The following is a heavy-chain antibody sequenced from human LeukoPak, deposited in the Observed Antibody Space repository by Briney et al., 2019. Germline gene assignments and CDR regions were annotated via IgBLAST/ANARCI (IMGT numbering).Heavy chain of an antibody. V-gene: IGHV4-31*03. CDR1: GGSISSGGYY. D-gene: IGHD3-16*01. J-gene: IGHJ4*02. Sequence: SETLSLTCTVSGGSISSGGYYWSWIRQHPGKGLEWIGYIYYSGSTYYNPSLKSRVTISVDTSKNQFSLKLSSVTAADTAVYYCATAATTGGSLVFDYWGQGTLVTVSS. CDR3: ATAATTGGSLVFDY. CDR2: IYYSGST.